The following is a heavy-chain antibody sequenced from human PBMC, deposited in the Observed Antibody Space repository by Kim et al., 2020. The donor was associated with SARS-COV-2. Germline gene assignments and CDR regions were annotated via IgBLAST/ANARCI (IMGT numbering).Heavy chain of an antibody. J-gene: IGHJ4*02. V-gene: IGHV4-4*02. CDR3: ACAEGSTYYYDSSGYFGY. CDR2: IYHSGST. D-gene: IGHD3-22*01. Sequence: SETLSLTCAVSGGSISSSNWWSWVRQPPGKGLEWIGEIYHSGSTNYNPSLKSRVTISVDESKNQFSLKLSSVTAADTAVYYCACAEGSTYYYDSSGYFGYWGQGTLVTVSS. CDR1: GGSISSSNW.